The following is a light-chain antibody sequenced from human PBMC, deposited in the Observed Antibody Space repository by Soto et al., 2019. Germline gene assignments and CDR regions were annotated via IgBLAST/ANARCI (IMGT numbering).Light chain of an antibody. CDR3: QVWDSSSDHVV. CDR1: NIGTKS. J-gene: IGLJ2*01. CDR2: DES. Sequence: SYELTQPPSVSVAPGQTARITCGGNNIGTKSVHWYQQRPGQAPVLVVYDESERPSGIPDRFSGSNSGNTATLSISRVEAGDEADYYCQVWDSSSDHVVFGGGTQLTVL. V-gene: IGLV3-21*02.